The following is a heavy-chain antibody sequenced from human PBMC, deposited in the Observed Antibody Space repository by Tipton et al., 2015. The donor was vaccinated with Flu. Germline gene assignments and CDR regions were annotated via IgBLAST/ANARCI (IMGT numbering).Heavy chain of an antibody. J-gene: IGHJ4*02. Sequence: QSGPEVKKPGASVKVSCKASGYTFTSYGISWVRQAPGQGLEWMGWLSAYNGNTNYAQKLQGRGTMTTDTSTSTAYMELRSLRSDDTAVYYCASGPSYYGSGSPTSWYFDYWGQGTLVTVSS. D-gene: IGHD3-10*01. CDR1: GYTFTSYG. CDR2: LSAYNGNT. V-gene: IGHV1-18*01. CDR3: ASGPSYYGSGSPTSWYFDY.